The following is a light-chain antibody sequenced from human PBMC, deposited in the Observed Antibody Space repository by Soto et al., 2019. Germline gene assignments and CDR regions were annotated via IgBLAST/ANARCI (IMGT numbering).Light chain of an antibody. Sequence: QSVLTQPPSASGSPGQSITISCIGTSSDIGAYNYVSWYQQHPGKVPKLMIYEVTNRPSGLSNRFSGSKSGNTASLTISGLQAEDEAEYFCSSYSSTNTLYVFGTGTKLTVL. CDR3: SSYSSTNTLYV. J-gene: IGLJ1*01. V-gene: IGLV2-14*01. CDR1: SSDIGAYNY. CDR2: EVT.